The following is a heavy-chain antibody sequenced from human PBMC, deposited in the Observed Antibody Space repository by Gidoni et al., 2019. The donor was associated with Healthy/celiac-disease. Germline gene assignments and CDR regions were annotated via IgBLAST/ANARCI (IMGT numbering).Heavy chain of an antibody. D-gene: IGHD3-22*01. CDR2: IYTSGST. V-gene: IGHV4-4*07. J-gene: IGHJ3*02. Sequence: QVQLQESGPGLVKRSETLSLPRTVAGGPISSYDWSWIRQPAGKGLEWIWRIYTSGSTNYNPSLKCRVTMSVDTSKNQFSLKLSSVTAADTAVYYCASTRYYYDSSGSPLDAFDIWGQGTMVTVSS. CDR3: ASTRYYYDSSGSPLDAFDI. CDR1: GGPISSYD.